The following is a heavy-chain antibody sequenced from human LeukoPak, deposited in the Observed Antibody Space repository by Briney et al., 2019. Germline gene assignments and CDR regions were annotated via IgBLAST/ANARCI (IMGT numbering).Heavy chain of an antibody. CDR1: GFTFSSYA. CDR3: ARDDGYCSSTSCYLTYDLFDY. Sequence: GGSLRLSCAASGFTFSSYAMSWVRQAPGKGLEWLSTISGAGGTTSYADSVKGRFPISRDNSKNALYLQKNNLKTEDTAVYYCARDDGYCSSTSCYLTYDLFDYWGQGTLVTVSS. V-gene: IGHV3-23*01. D-gene: IGHD2-2*01. J-gene: IGHJ4*02. CDR2: ISGAGGTT.